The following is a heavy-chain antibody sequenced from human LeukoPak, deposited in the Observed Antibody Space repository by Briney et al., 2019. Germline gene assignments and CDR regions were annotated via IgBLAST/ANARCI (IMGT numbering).Heavy chain of an antibody. CDR3: ARYSPSPRDAFAI. Sequence: GASVKVSCKASGGTFSSYAISWVRQAPGQGLEWMGWINSNSGDIKYAQNFQGRVTMTGDTSINTAYMKLSSLRSDDTALYYCARYSPSPRDAFAIWGQGTMVTVSS. J-gene: IGHJ3*02. D-gene: IGHD2-21*01. CDR2: INSNSGDI. CDR1: GGTFSSYA. V-gene: IGHV1-2*02.